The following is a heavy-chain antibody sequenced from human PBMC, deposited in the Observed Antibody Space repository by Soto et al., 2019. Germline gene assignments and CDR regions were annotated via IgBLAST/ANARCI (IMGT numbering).Heavy chain of an antibody. D-gene: IGHD5-12*01. CDR3: ARTVATIRHPFYYFDY. CDR1: GYTFTGYY. V-gene: IGHV1-2*04. Sequence: ASVKVSCKASGYTFTGYYMHWVRQAPGQGLEWMGWINPNSGGTNYAQKFQGWVTMTRDTSISTAYMELSRLRSDDTAVYYCARTVATIRHPFYYFDYWGQGTLVTVSS. CDR2: INPNSGGT. J-gene: IGHJ4*02.